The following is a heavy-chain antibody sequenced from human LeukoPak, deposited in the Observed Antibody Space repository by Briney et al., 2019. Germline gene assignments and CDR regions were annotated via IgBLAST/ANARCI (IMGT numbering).Heavy chain of an antibody. V-gene: IGHV3-23*01. J-gene: IGHJ4*02. CDR2: ISGSGDST. Sequence: GGSLRLSCAASGFTFSSYAMSWVRQAPGKGLEWVSTISGSGDSTYYADSVKGRFTISRDNSKNTLFLQMNSLRAEDTAVYYCAKEGDDFWSGYYPFDYWGQGTLVTVSS. CDR3: AKEGDDFWSGYYPFDY. CDR1: GFTFSSYA. D-gene: IGHD3-3*01.